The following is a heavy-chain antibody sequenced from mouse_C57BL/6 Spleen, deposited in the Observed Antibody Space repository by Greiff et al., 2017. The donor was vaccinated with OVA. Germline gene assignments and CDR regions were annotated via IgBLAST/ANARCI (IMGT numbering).Heavy chain of an antibody. J-gene: IGHJ4*01. CDR3: ARGGEIYAMDY. V-gene: IGHV5-4*01. CDR2: ISDGGSYT. CDR1: GFTFSSYA. Sequence: EVQGVESGGGLVKPGGSLKLSCAASGFTFSSYAMSWVRQTPEKRLEWVATISDGGSYTYYPDNVKGRFTISRDNAKNNLYLQMSHLKSEDTAMYYCARGGEIYAMDYWGQGTSVTVSS.